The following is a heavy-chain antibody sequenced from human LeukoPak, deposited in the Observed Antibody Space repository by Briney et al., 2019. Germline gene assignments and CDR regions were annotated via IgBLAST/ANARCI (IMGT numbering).Heavy chain of an antibody. Sequence: GGSLRLSCAASGFTVRSNYMSWVRQAPGKGLEWVSVIYSGGSTYYADSVKGRFTISRDNSKNTLYLQMNSLRAEDTAVYYCARSPSYNWNYYYYGMDVWGQGTTVTVSS. D-gene: IGHD1-20*01. V-gene: IGHV3-66*02. CDR1: GFTVRSNY. J-gene: IGHJ6*02. CDR3: ARSPSYNWNYYYYGMDV. CDR2: IYSGGST.